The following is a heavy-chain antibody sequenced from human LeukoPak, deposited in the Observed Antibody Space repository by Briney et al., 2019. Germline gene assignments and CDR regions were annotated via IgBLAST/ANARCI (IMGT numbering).Heavy chain of an antibody. CDR3: ARERGAYRDAFDI. V-gene: IGHV3-48*03. Sequence: GGSLRLSRAASGFTFSSYEMNWVRQAPGKGLEWVSYIRSSGSTTYYADSVKGRFTISRDNAKNSLYLQMNSLRAEDTAVYYCARERGAYRDAFDIWGQGTMVTVSS. CDR2: IRSSGSTT. J-gene: IGHJ3*02. CDR1: GFTFSSYE. D-gene: IGHD3-10*01.